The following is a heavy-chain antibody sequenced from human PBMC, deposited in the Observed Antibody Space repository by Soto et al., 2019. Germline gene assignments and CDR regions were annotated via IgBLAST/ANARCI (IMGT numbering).Heavy chain of an antibody. CDR2: ISYSGRT. J-gene: IGHJ4*02. CDR3: ARHESSGYDPGDN. V-gene: IGHV4-39*01. Sequence: TSETLSLTCIVSGDSISSSTYYWGWIRQPSGKGLEWIGSISYSGRTFYNPSLKSRVTISVDTSKTQFSLKLNSVTAADTAVYYCARHESSGYDPGDNWGQGTLVTVSS. CDR1: GDSISSSTYY. D-gene: IGHD5-12*01.